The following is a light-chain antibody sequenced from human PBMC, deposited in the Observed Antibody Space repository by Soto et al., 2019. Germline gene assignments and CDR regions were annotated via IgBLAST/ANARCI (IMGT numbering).Light chain of an antibody. Sequence: DIQMTQSPSTLCAYVEDRVTITCRASQRISSWLAWYQQKPGKAPKLLIYKASTLKSGVPSRFSGSGSGTEFTLTISSLQPDDFATYYCQHDNSYSEAFGQGTKVDI. J-gene: IGKJ1*01. CDR1: QRISSW. CDR2: KAS. CDR3: QHDNSYSEA. V-gene: IGKV1-5*03.